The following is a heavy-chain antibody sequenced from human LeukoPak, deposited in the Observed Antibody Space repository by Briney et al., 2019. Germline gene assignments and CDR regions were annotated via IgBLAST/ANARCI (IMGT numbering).Heavy chain of an antibody. D-gene: IGHD1-14*01. V-gene: IGHV1-2*02. J-gene: IGHJ4*02. CDR1: GYTFTGYY. Sequence: GSVKVSCKDSGYTFTGYYMHWVRQAPGQGLEWMGWINPNSGGTNYAQKFQGRVTMTRDTSISTAYMELSRLRSDDTAVYYCARDRFRAGITVVGYWGQGTLVTVSS. CDR2: INPNSGGT. CDR3: ARDRFRAGITVVGY.